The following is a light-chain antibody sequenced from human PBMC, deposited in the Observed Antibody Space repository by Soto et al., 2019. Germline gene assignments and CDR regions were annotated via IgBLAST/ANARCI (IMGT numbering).Light chain of an antibody. J-gene: IGKJ4*01. CDR1: QSVSGW. CDR3: QHYDTYPLT. Sequence: DIPMTQSPSTLSASVGDRVTITCRASQSVSGWLAWYQQRPGKAPNLLVSKASSLESGVPSRFRGSGSGTEFTLTISSLQPDDFATYYCQHYDTYPLTFGGGTKVEIK. V-gene: IGKV1-5*03. CDR2: KAS.